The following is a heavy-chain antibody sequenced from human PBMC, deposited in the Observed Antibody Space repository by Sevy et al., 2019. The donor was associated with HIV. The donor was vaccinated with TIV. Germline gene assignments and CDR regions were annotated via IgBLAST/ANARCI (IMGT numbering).Heavy chain of an antibody. CDR1: GFTFSSYA. CDR2: ISYDGSNK. D-gene: IGHD3-22*01. Sequence: GGSLRLSCAASGFTFSSYAMHWVRQAPGKGLEWVAVISYDGSNKYYTDSVKGRFTISRDNSNNTLYLQMNSLRPEDTALYYCASPHYYDSSGYYYGIDYWGQGTLVTVSS. J-gene: IGHJ4*02. V-gene: IGHV3-30-3*01. CDR3: ASPHYYDSSGYYYGIDY.